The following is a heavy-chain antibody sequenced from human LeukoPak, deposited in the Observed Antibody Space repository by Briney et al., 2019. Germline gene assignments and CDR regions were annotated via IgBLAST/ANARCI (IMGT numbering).Heavy chain of an antibody. D-gene: IGHD6-13*01. V-gene: IGHV3-48*01. CDR3: ASKLVLDY. Sequence: GGSLRRSCAASGFTFSSYSMNWVRQAPGKGLEWVSYISSSSSTIYYADSVKGRFTISRDNAKNSPYLQMNSLRAEDTAVYYCASKLVLDYWGQGTLVTVSS. CDR2: ISSSSSTI. CDR1: GFTFSSYS. J-gene: IGHJ4*02.